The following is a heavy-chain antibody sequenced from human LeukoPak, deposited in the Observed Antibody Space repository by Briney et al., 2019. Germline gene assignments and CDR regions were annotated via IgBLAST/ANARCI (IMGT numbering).Heavy chain of an antibody. D-gene: IGHD6-19*01. CDR3: ARRFDTSGWVDY. CDR1: GGSFSGYY. Sequence: SETLSLTCAVSGGSFSGYYWSWIRQPPGKGLEWIGEINHSGSTNYNPSLKSRVTISVDTSKNQFSLKLTSVTAADTAVYYCARRFDTSGWVDYWGQGTLVTVSS. J-gene: IGHJ4*02. CDR2: INHSGST. V-gene: IGHV4-34*01.